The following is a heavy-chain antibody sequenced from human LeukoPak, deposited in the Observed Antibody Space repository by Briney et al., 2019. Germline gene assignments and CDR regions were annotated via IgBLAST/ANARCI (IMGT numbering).Heavy chain of an antibody. CDR1: GYTFTSYD. V-gene: IGHV1-69*13. CDR2: IIPIFGTA. Sequence: ASVKVSCKASGYTFTSYDINWVRQATGQGLEWMGGIIPIFGTANYAQKFQGRVTITADESTSTAYMELSSLRSEDTAVYYCARRVPAAIMVEKLTYNWFDPWGQGTLVTVSS. D-gene: IGHD2-2*02. CDR3: ARRVPAAIMVEKLTYNWFDP. J-gene: IGHJ5*02.